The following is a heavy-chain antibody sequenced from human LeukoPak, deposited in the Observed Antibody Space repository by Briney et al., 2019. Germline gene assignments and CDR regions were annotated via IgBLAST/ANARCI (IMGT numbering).Heavy chain of an antibody. V-gene: IGHV1-2*02. CDR2: INPNSCGT. D-gene: IGHD3-22*01. CDR3: ARATSPITMIVVVIHDHFDY. Sequence: GASVKVSCKASGYTFTGYYMHWVRQAPGQGLEWMGLINPNSCGTNYAQKFQGRVTMTRDTSISTAYMELSRLRFDDTAVYYCARATSPITMIVVVIHDHFDYWGQGTLVTVSS. J-gene: IGHJ4*02. CDR1: GYTFTGYY.